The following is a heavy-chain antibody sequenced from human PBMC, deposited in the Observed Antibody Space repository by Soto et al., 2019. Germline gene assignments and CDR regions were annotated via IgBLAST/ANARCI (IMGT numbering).Heavy chain of an antibody. CDR3: HGYGY. CDR1: GFTVRANY. D-gene: IGHD5-18*01. V-gene: IGHV3-53*01. CDR2: IYSGDTT. J-gene: IGHJ4*02. Sequence: EVQLVESGGGLIQPGGSLRLSCAVSGFTVRANYMSWVRQDPGKGLEWVSVIYSGDTTYYADSVKGRFIISRDISKNILYLQMNILRAEDTAVYYCHGYGYWGQGTLVTVSS.